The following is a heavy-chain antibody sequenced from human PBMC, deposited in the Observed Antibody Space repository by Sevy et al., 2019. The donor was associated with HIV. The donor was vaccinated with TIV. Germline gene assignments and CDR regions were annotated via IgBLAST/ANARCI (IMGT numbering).Heavy chain of an antibody. J-gene: IGHJ6*02. CDR3: AKDGIEYSSTGGMDV. CDR2: MRYGGSNK. CDR1: GFTFSSYG. V-gene: IGHV3-30*02. D-gene: IGHD6-6*01. Sequence: GGSLRLSCAASGFTFSSYGMHWVRQAPGKGLEWVAFMRYGGSNKYYADSVKGRFTISRDNSKNTLYLQMNSLRAEDTAVYYCAKDGIEYSSTGGMDVWGQGTTVTVSS.